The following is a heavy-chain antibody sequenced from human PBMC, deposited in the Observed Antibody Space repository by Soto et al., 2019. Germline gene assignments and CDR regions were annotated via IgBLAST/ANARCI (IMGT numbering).Heavy chain of an antibody. J-gene: IGHJ4*02. Sequence: QITLKESGPTLVKPTETLTLTCTFSGFSLSTTDRVGVGWIRQPPGKALEWLAIIYWDNDKRYSPSLGTRLTLNQHTSKKQVILKRTDMDPVDTATYYCAHGLGPPTTGYYFDSWGQGILVTVS. CDR3: AHGLGPPTTGYYFDS. V-gene: IGHV2-5*02. CDR2: IYWDNDK. CDR1: GFSLSTTDRVG. D-gene: IGHD5-12*01.